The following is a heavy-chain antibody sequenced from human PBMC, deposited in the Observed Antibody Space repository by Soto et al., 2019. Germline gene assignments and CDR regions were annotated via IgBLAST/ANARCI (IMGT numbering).Heavy chain of an antibody. CDR2: ISGSGGST. J-gene: IGHJ4*02. Sequence: EVQLLESGGSLVQPGGSLRLSCAASGFTFSSYAMSWVRQAPGKGLEWVSAISGSGGSTYYADSVKGRFTISRDNSKNTLYLQMNSLRAEDTAVYYYAKVTTVVTPPDYWGQGTLVTVSS. CDR1: GFTFSSYA. V-gene: IGHV3-23*01. CDR3: AKVTTVVTPPDY. D-gene: IGHD2-15*01.